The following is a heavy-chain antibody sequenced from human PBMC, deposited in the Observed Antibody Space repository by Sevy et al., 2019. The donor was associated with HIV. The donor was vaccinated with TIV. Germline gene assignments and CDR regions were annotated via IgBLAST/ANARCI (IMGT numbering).Heavy chain of an antibody. CDR2: ISAYNGNT. Sequence: ASVKVSCKASGYTFTSYGISWVRQAPGQGLEWMGWISAYNGNTNYAQKLQGRVTMTTDTSTSTAYMELRSLRSVDTAVYYCARANLEYSGSDSNYYYYGMDVWGQGTTVTVSS. V-gene: IGHV1-18*01. D-gene: IGHD1-26*01. J-gene: IGHJ6*02. CDR3: ARANLEYSGSDSNYYYYGMDV. CDR1: GYTFTSYG.